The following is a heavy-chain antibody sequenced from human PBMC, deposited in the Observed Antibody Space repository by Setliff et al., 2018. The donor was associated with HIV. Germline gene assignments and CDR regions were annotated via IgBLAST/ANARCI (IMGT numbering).Heavy chain of an antibody. J-gene: IGHJ4*02. Sequence: GESLRLSCTASALTLNTHWMSWVRQTPGKGLEWVANINQNGREKYYVDSVKGRFTISRDNVKNSLYLQMNSLRGEDTAVYYCAGSRGYFVKADWGQGTLVTVSS. CDR3: AGSRGYFVKAD. CDR1: ALTLNTHW. D-gene: IGHD3-22*01. V-gene: IGHV3-7*01. CDR2: INQNGREK.